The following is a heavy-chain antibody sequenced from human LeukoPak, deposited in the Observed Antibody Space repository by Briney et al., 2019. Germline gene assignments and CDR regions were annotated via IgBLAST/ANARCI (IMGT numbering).Heavy chain of an antibody. CDR1: GFTVSSNY. CDR2: ISYDGSNK. CDR3: ARARIAVAAPFDY. V-gene: IGHV3-30*03. D-gene: IGHD6-19*01. Sequence: GGSLRLSCAASGFTVSSNYMSWVRQAPGKGLEWVAVISYDGSNKYYADSVKGRFTISRDNSKNTLYLQMNSLRAEDTAVYYCARARIAVAAPFDYWGQGTLVTVSS. J-gene: IGHJ4*02.